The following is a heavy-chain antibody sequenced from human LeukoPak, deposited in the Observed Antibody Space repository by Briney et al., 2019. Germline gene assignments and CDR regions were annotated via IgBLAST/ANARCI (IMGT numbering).Heavy chain of an antibody. CDR2: IWYDGSNK. Sequence: PGGSLRLSCAASGFTFSSYGMHWVRQAPGKGLEWVAVIWYDGSNKYYADSVKGRFTISRDNSKNTLYLQMNSLRAEDTAVYYCARDLLQELWIDYWGQGTLVTVSS. CDR1: GFTFSSYG. D-gene: IGHD5-18*01. J-gene: IGHJ4*02. V-gene: IGHV3-33*01. CDR3: ARDLLQELWIDY.